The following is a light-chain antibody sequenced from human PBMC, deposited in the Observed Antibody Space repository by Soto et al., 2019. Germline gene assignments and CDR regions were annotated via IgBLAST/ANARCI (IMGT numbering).Light chain of an antibody. V-gene: IGKV1-39*01. J-gene: IGKJ4*01. CDR3: QQSHSTPRA. CDR2: AAS. CDR1: QSISNH. Sequence: DIQMTQSPSSLSASVEDRVIITCRASQSISNHLNWYQQKPGKAPKLLIFAASSLQSGVPSRFSGSGSGTDFTLTISSLHPEDFATYYCQQSHSTPRAFGGGTKVDIK.